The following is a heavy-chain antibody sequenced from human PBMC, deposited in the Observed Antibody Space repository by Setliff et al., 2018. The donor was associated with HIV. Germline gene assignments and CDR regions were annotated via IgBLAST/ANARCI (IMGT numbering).Heavy chain of an antibody. D-gene: IGHD5-18*01. J-gene: IGHJ4*02. V-gene: IGHV4-39*01. CDR3: ARRDGYSYGFYFDY. Sequence: SETLSLTCTVSGGSISSSTYYWGWIRQPPGKGLEWIGTIYYSGSTYYNPSLKSRLTISVDTSKNQFFLKLSSVTAADTAVYYCARRDGYSYGFYFDYWGQGTLVTAPQ. CDR1: GGSISSSTYY. CDR2: IYYSGST.